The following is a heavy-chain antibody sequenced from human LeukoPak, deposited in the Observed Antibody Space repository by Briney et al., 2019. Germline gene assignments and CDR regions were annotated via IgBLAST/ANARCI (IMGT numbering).Heavy chain of an antibody. D-gene: IGHD4-23*01. CDR3: ARDMTTVDYYYYYMDV. CDR2: IIPIFGTA. CDR1: GGTFSSYA. Sequence: ASVKVSCKASGGTFSSYAISWVRQAPGQGLEWMGGIIPIFGTANYAQKFQGRVTITADESTSTAYMELSSLRSDDTAVYYCARDMTTVDYYYYYMDVWGKGTTVTVSS. V-gene: IGHV1-69*13. J-gene: IGHJ6*03.